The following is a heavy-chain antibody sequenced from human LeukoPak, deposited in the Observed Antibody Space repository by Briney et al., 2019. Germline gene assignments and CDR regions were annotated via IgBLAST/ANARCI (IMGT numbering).Heavy chain of an antibody. CDR2: INPSGGST. Sequence: GASVKVSCKASGYTFTSYYMHWVRQAPGQGLEWMGIINPSGGSTSYAQKFQGRVTMTRDTSTSTVYMELSSLRSEDTAVYYCARARPYCSSTSCPDLDYWGQGTLVTVSS. V-gene: IGHV1-46*01. CDR1: GYTFTSYY. J-gene: IGHJ4*02. CDR3: ARARPYCSSTSCPDLDY. D-gene: IGHD2-2*01.